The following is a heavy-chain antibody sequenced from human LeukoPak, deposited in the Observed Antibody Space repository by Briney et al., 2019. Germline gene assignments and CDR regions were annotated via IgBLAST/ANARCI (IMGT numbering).Heavy chain of an antibody. V-gene: IGHV3-23*01. CDR2: ISGSGDST. CDR1: GFTVSSYA. D-gene: IGHD4-23*01. J-gene: IGHJ4*02. CDR3: AKKVPGNWCSYFDY. Sequence: GGSLRLSCAASGFTVSSYAMSWVHQAPGKGLEWVSVISGSGDSTYSTDSVKGRFTISRDNSKNTLYLQMNSLRAEDTAVYYCAKKVPGNWCSYFDYWGQGTLVTVSS.